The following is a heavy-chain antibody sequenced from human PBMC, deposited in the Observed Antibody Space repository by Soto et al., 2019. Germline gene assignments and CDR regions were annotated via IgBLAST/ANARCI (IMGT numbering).Heavy chain of an antibody. V-gene: IGHV3-7*01. CDR1: GFTFTTYW. CDR3: AIGCDHPSGQYYLSS. J-gene: IGHJ4*02. Sequence: EVQLVESGGGLVQPGGSLRLSCAASGFTFTTYWMSWVRQAPGKGLEWVATIRQDGSEKPCVDSVKGRFTVSRDHAKNTLSLQIDSLEVEYTALYYSAIGCDHPSGQYYLSSWGRGSLVTVSS. CDR2: IRQDGSEK. D-gene: IGHD6-25*01.